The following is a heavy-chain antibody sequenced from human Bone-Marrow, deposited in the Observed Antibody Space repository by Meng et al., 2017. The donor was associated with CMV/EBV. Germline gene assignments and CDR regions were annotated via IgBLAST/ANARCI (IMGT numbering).Heavy chain of an antibody. Sequence: GESLKISCAASGFTFSTYAMHWVRQAPGKGLEWVAVISYDGSNKYYADSVKGRFTISRDTSKNTLYLQMNSLRAEDTAVYYCAKDPYYCTPTTCQPNWFDPWGQGTLVTVSS. D-gene: IGHD2-2*01. V-gene: IGHV3-30-3*01. J-gene: IGHJ5*02. CDR3: AKDPYYCTPTTCQPNWFDP. CDR2: ISYDGSNK. CDR1: GFTFSTYA.